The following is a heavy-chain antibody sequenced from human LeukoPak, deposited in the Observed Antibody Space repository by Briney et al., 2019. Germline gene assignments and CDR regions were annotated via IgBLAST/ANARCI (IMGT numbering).Heavy chain of an antibody. V-gene: IGHV3-21*01. CDR3: ARDGTIAAAGTGFDY. CDR2: ISSSSSYI. J-gene: IGHJ4*02. D-gene: IGHD6-13*01. Sequence: GGSLRLSCAASGFTFSSYSMNWVRQAPGKGLEWVSSISSSSSYIYYADSVKGRFTISRDNAKNSLYLQMNSLRAEDTAVYYCARDGTIAAAGTGFDYWGQGTLVTVSS. CDR1: GFTFSSYS.